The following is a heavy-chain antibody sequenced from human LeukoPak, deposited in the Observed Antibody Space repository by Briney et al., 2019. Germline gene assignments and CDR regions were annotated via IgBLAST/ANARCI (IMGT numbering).Heavy chain of an antibody. CDR2: IYYSGST. Sequence: SETLSLTCTVSGGSTSSYYWSWIRQPPGKGLEWIGYIYYSGSTNYNPSLKSRVTISVDTSKNQFSLKLSSVTAADTAVYYCARDLNGYSSGWYGYWGQGTLVTVSS. V-gene: IGHV4-59*12. D-gene: IGHD6-19*01. CDR1: GGSTSSYY. CDR3: ARDLNGYSSGWYGY. J-gene: IGHJ4*02.